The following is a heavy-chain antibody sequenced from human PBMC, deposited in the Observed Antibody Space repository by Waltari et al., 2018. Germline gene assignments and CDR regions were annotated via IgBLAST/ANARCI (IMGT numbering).Heavy chain of an antibody. D-gene: IGHD3-3*01. Sequence: QVKLVQSGGGVVQPGGSLRLSCAAPGFTFGRYAMHWVSQAPGKGLEWVAVISNDETKKYYADSVKGRFTISRDNSKNTLYLQMSSLTVEDTAVYYCANARFGGWYYGFDYWGQGTLVTVSS. CDR1: GFTFGRYA. CDR3: ANARFGGWYYGFDY. V-gene: IGHV3-30*18. J-gene: IGHJ4*02. CDR2: ISNDETKK.